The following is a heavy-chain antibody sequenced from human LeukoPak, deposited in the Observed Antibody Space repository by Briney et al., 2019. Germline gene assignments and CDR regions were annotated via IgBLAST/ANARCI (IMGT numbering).Heavy chain of an antibody. J-gene: IGHJ5*02. Sequence: GGSLRLSCAASGFTFSGSAMHWVRQASGKGLEWVGRIRSKTNSYATAYAASVEGRFTISRDDSKNTAYLQMNSLRAEDTAVYYCAKASWNYGFEWFDPWGQGTLVTVSS. CDR1: GFTFSGSA. CDR3: AKASWNYGFEWFDP. V-gene: IGHV3-73*01. D-gene: IGHD1-7*01. CDR2: IRSKTNSYAT.